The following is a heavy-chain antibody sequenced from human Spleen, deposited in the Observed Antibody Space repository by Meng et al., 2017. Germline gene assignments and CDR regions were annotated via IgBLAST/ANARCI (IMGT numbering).Heavy chain of an antibody. V-gene: IGHV3-66*02. CDR2: IYSGGRT. Sequence: GESLKISCAASGFSVSSNYMSWVRQAPGKGLEWVSVIYSGGRTYYADSVTGRFTISRDNSKNTLYLQMNSLRAEDTAVYYCARQRPAIYYDSSGYPYYFDYWGQGTLVTVSS. D-gene: IGHD3-22*01. J-gene: IGHJ4*02. CDR1: GFSVSSNY. CDR3: ARQRPAIYYDSSGYPYYFDY.